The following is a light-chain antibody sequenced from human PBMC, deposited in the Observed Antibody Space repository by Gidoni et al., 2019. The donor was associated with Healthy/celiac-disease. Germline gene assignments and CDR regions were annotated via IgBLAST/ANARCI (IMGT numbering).Light chain of an antibody. V-gene: IGLV3-1*01. CDR1: KLGDKY. Sequence: SYELTQPPSVSVSPGQTASITCSGDKLGDKYACWFEQKPGQSPVLVIYQDAKRHSGIPERFSSSNSGNTATLTISGTQAMDEADYYCQEWDSSTVVFGGGTKLTV. CDR3: QEWDSSTVV. J-gene: IGLJ3*02. CDR2: QDA.